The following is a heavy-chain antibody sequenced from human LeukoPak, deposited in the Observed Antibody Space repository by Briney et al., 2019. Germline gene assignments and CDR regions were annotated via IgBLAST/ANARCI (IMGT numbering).Heavy chain of an antibody. CDR3: ATDYCSGGSCYSYTYYYYMDD. Sequence: PGGSLRLSCAASGFTFSSYSMHWVRQAPGKGLEWLAVIWYDGSSQYYADSVRGRFTISRDNSNNTLYLQMNSLGAEDTAVYYCATDYCSGGSCYSYTYYYYMDDWGKGTTVTVS. CDR2: IWYDGSSQ. CDR1: GFTFSSYS. D-gene: IGHD2-15*01. J-gene: IGHJ6*03. V-gene: IGHV3-33*01.